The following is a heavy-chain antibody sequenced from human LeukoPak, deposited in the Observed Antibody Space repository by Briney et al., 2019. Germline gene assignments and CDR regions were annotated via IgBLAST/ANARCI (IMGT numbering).Heavy chain of an antibody. CDR2: MKCKSDAEIT. V-gene: IGHV3-15*01. Sequence: GGSLRLSCAASGFTFSYAWMTWVRQAPGKGLEWVGRMKCKSDAEITDYAAPVKGRFTISRDESKNTLYLQMNSLKTEDTAVYYCATDPAYCGGDCPAYWGQGTLVTVSS. CDR3: ATDPAYCGGDCPAY. D-gene: IGHD2-21*02. J-gene: IGHJ4*02. CDR1: GFTFSYAW.